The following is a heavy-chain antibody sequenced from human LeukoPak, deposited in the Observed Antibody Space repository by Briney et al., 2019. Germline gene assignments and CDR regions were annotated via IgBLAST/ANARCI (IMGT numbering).Heavy chain of an antibody. CDR2: ISESGAST. CDR3: ARADYDYSSSWYYFDY. J-gene: IGHJ4*02. V-gene: IGHV3-23*01. Sequence: GGSLRLSCSVSAFTFNTFDNFAMNWVRQAPGKGLEWVAAISESGASTYYAASVKGRFTISRDNSENTLYLQMHGLRAGDTAVYYCARADYDYSSSWYYFDYWGQGTLVTVSS. CDR1: AFTFNTFDNFA. D-gene: IGHD6-13*01.